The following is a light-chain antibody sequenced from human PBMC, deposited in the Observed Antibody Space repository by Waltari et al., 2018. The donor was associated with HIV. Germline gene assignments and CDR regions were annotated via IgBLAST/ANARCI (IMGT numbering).Light chain of an antibody. CDR1: QNIKNY. J-gene: IGKJ4*01. CDR3: QQTYTTPLLA. CDR2: EAS. Sequence: DIQMTQSPSSLSASVGDRVIVTCRASQNIKNYLNWYQQKAGRAPKLLLYEASTLQSGVPSRVSGSGSGTDFSLTISSLQPEDFATYYCQQTYTTPLLAFGGGTKVEI. V-gene: IGKV1-39*01.